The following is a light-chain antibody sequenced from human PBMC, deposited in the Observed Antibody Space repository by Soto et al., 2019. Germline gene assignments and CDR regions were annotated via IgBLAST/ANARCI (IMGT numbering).Light chain of an antibody. CDR1: QGIRND. J-gene: IGKJ4*01. V-gene: IGKV1-17*02. Sequence: SKMTPSPSSLSSSGGDIVTTNCGASQGIRNDLGWYQQKPGKAPKLLIYAASSLQSGVPSRFSGSGSGTEFTLTISNLQPDDFATYYCQKYDNYPLTCGGGTKGDIK. CDR2: AAS. CDR3: QKYDNYPLT.